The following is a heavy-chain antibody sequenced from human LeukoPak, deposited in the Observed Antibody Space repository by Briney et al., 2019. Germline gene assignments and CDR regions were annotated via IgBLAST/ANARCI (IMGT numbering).Heavy chain of an antibody. J-gene: IGHJ4*02. V-gene: IGHV3-23*01. CDR2: ISGSGGST. CDR1: GFTFSSHA. CDR3: AKDKGWQQLAYYFDY. Sequence: PGGSLRLSCAASGFTFSSHAMSWVRQAPGKGLEWVSAISGSGGSTYYADSVKGRFTISRDNSKNTLYLQMNSLRAEDTALYYCAKDKGWQQLAYYFDYWGQGTLVTVSS. D-gene: IGHD6-13*01.